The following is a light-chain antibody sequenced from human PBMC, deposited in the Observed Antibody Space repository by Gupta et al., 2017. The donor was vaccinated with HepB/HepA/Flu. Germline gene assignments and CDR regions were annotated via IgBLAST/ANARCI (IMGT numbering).Light chain of an antibody. CDR1: QGIRND. Sequence: AIQMTQSPSSLSASVGDRVTITCRASQGIRNDLTWFQQKPGKAPNLLIYGASSLQDGVSSRFSGSGSGTYFTLTISSLQPEDFATYYCLQDFRYPGTFGQGTRVESK. J-gene: IGKJ1*01. V-gene: IGKV1-6*01. CDR3: LQDFRYPGT. CDR2: GAS.